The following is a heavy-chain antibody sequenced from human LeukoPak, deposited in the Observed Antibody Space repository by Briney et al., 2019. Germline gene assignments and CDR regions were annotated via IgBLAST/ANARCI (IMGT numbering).Heavy chain of an antibody. V-gene: IGHV3-48*02. J-gene: IGHJ4*02. CDR1: GFTFTNAW. D-gene: IGHD3-16*01. CDR3: ARDKDALGALGY. Sequence: PGGSLRLSCAASGFTFTNAWLNWVRQAPEKGLEWVSYISGSSTTLYYADSVKGRFTISRDNAKNSLYLQIISLREEDTAVYYCARDKDALGALGYWGQGTLVTVSS. CDR2: ISGSSTTL.